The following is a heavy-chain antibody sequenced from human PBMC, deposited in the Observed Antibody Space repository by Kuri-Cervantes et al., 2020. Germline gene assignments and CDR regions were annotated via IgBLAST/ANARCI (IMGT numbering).Heavy chain of an antibody. CDR2: IYYSGST. J-gene: IGHJ6*03. D-gene: IGHD2-2*01. V-gene: IGHV4-59*13. CDR1: GGSISSYY. CDR3: ARTIPAAFGYYYYMDV. Sequence: SETLSLTCTVSGGSISSYYWSWIRQPPGRGLEWIGYIYYSGSTNYNPSLKSRVTISVDTSKNQFSLKLSSVTAADTAVYYCARTIPAAFGYYYYMDVWGKGTTVTVSS.